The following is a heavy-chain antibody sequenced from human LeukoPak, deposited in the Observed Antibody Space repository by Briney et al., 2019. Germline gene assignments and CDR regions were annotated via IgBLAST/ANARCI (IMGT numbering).Heavy chain of an antibody. CDR3: AKDRRMDV. J-gene: IGHJ4*02. CDR2: INGGGGST. Sequence: PGGSLRLSCVTSGFTFTTYAMSWVRQAPGKGLEWVSAINGGGGSTYYADSVQGQFTISRDNSKNTLYLQMNSLRAEDTAVYYCAKDRRMDVWGQGTLVTVSS. D-gene: IGHD2-15*01. V-gene: IGHV3-23*01. CDR1: GFTFTTYA.